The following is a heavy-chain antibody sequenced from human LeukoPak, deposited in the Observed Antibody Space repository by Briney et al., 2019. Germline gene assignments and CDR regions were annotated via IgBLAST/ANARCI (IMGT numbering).Heavy chain of an antibody. CDR2: IYYSGST. CDR3: ARVVRDSSGYLIDY. D-gene: IGHD3-22*01. V-gene: IGHV4-59*01. CDR1: GGSISSDY. J-gene: IGHJ4*02. Sequence: PSETLSLTCTVSGGSISSDYWSWIRQPPGKGLEWIGYIYYSGSTNYNPSLKSRVTISVDTSKNQFSLKLSSVTAADTAVYYCARVVRDSSGYLIDYWGQGTLVTVSS.